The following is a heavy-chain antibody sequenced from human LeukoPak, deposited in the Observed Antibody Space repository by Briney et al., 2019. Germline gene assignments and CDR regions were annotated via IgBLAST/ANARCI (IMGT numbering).Heavy chain of an antibody. J-gene: IGHJ4*02. CDR3: ARVSGWNPLEAAHLDY. CDR1: GGSISSSTYY. Sequence: SETLSLTCTVSGGSISSSTYYWGWIRQPPGMGLEWIGSMYYSGNTYHNPSLKSRVTMSVDTSKNQCSLKLSSVTAADTAVYYCARVSGWNPLEAAHLDYWGQGTLVTVSS. V-gene: IGHV4-39*07. CDR2: MYYSGNT. D-gene: IGHD6-19*01.